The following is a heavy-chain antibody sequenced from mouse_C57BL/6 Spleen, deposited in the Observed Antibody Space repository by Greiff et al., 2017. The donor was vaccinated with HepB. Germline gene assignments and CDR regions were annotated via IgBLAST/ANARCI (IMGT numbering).Heavy chain of an antibody. CDR2: INPSTGGT. CDR3: ARSRGFGYGSPFAY. CDR1: GYSFTGYY. D-gene: IGHD1-1*01. V-gene: IGHV1-42*01. Sequence: EVQGVESGPELVRPGASVKISCKASGYSFTGYYMNWVKQSPEKSLEWIGEINPSTGGTTYNQKFKAKATLTVDKSSSTAYMQLKSLTSEDSAVYYCARSRGFGYGSPFAYWGQGTLVTVSA. J-gene: IGHJ3*01.